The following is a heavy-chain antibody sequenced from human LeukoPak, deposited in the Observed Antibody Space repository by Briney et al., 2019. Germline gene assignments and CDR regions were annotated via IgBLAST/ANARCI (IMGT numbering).Heavy chain of an antibody. CDR1: GYTFTNYG. D-gene: IGHD6-19*01. CDR3: ARVRRFSVWLVRGRYYFDY. Sequence: ASVKVSCKASGYTFTNYGMNWVRQAPGQGLEWMGWINTNTGNPTYAQGFTGRLVFSLDTSVSTAYLQISSLRAEDTALYYCARVRRFSVWLVRGRYYFDYWGQGTLVTVSS. CDR2: INTNTGNP. V-gene: IGHV7-4-1*02. J-gene: IGHJ4*02.